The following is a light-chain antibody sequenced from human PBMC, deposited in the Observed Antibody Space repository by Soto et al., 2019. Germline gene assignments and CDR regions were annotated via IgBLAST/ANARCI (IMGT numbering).Light chain of an antibody. Sequence: EIVMTQSPATLSVSPGERATLSCRASQSVSRNVAWYQQKPGQAPRLLIHDASTRATGISVRFSGSGSGTEFTLTISSLQSEDFEVYYCQQYNHWLWTFGQGTKVEIK. J-gene: IGKJ1*01. CDR2: DAS. CDR3: QQYNHWLWT. V-gene: IGKV3-15*01. CDR1: QSVSRN.